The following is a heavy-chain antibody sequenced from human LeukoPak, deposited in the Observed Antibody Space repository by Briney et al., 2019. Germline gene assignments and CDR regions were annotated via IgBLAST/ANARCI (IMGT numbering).Heavy chain of an antibody. J-gene: IGHJ1*01. Sequence: SVKVSCKASGYTLTAFPMHWVRQAPGQGLEWMGGIIPIFGTANYAQKFQGRVTITADESTSTAYMELSSLRSEDTAVYYCARAPGANVAEYFQHWGQGTLVTVSS. CDR1: GYTLTAFP. CDR2: IIPIFGTA. D-gene: IGHD4/OR15-4a*01. V-gene: IGHV1-69*13. CDR3: ARAPGANVAEYFQH.